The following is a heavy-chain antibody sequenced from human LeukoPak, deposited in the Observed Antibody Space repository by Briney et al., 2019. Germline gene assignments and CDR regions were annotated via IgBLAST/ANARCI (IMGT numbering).Heavy chain of an antibody. J-gene: IGHJ4*02. CDR2: IAYDGSNK. D-gene: IGHD6-19*01. V-gene: IGHV3-30*04. Sequence: GGSLRLSCAASGFTSSSYAMHWVRQAPGKGLEWVAGIAYDGSNKYYADSVKGRFTISRDNSKNTMYLQMNSLRTEDTAIYYCARDPNASGWYGRLDYWGQGTLVTVSS. CDR3: ARDPNASGWYGRLDY. CDR1: GFTSSSYA.